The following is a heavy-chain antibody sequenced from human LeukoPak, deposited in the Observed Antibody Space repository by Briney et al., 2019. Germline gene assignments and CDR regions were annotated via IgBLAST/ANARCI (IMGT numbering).Heavy chain of an antibody. J-gene: IGHJ4*02. CDR3: ARPEAYGGNGY. V-gene: IGHV3-21*01. CDR2: ISSGSSYI. Sequence: GGSLRLSCAASGFTFSSYTMNWVRQAPGKGLEWVSIISSGSSYIHYADSVKGRFTISRDNAKNSLYLQMNSLRAEDTAVYYCARPEAYGGNGYWGQGTLVTVSS. D-gene: IGHD4-23*01. CDR1: GFTFSSYT.